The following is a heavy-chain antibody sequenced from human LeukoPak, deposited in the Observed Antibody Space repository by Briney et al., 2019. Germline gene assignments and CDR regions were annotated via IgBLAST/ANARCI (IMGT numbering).Heavy chain of an antibody. CDR3: AKVLVRYGWTATNAFDI. Sequence: GGSLRLSCAASGFTFDDYAMHWVRQAPGKGLEWVSGISWNSGSIGYADSVKGRFTISRDNAKNSLYLQMNSLRAEDTALYYCAKVLVRYGWTATNAFDIWGQGTMVTVSS. CDR2: ISWNSGSI. CDR1: GFTFDDYA. D-gene: IGHD5-18*01. V-gene: IGHV3-9*01. J-gene: IGHJ3*02.